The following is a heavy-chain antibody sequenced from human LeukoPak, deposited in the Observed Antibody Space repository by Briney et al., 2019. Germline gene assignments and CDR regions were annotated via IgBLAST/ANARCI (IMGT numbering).Heavy chain of an antibody. V-gene: IGHV3-13*01. CDR3: TRGLHSFDY. D-gene: IGHD4-11*01. J-gene: IGHJ4*02. Sequence: GGSLRLSCAASGFTSSKYDMHWVRQVPGKSLEWVSGIGTAGDTFYPGSVKGRFLISRERGKNSVYLQMNGLTAGDTAVYYCTRGLHSFDYWGQGTLVTVSS. CDR1: GFTSSKYD. CDR2: IGTAGDT.